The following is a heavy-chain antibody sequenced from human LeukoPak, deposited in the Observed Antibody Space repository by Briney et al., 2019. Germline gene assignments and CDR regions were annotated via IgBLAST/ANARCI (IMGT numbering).Heavy chain of an antibody. V-gene: IGHV3-9*01. CDR3: AKDKHGTTLYPDY. CDR1: GFTFDDYA. D-gene: IGHD1-7*01. CDR2: ISWNSGSI. Sequence: PGGSLRLSCAASGFTFDDYAMHWVRQAPGKGLEWVSGISWNSGSIGYADSVKGRFTISRDNAKNSLYQQMNSLRAEDTALYYCAKDKHGTTLYPDYWGQGTLVTVSS. J-gene: IGHJ4*02.